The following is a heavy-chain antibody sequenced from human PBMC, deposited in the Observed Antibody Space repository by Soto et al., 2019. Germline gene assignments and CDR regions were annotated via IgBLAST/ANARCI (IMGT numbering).Heavy chain of an antibody. D-gene: IGHD3-3*01. J-gene: IGHJ5*01. CDR3: ARTRNGGVADSFDS. CDR1: GFTFSRHA. CDR2: ISRDGSYI. Sequence: GGSLRLSYAASGFTFSRHAIHWVRLTPGRGLEWVLAISRDGSYIYYTDSVNGRFTVSRDNSKNTVFVQMNRLIPDDTALYFCARTRNGGVADSFDSWGQGTRVTVSS. V-gene: IGHV3-30*04.